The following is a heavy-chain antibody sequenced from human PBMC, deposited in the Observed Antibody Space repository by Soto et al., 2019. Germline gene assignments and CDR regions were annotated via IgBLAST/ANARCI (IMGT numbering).Heavy chain of an antibody. V-gene: IGHV3-30-3*01. CDR2: ISYDGSNK. J-gene: IGHJ6*02. D-gene: IGHD6-6*01. CDR1: GFSFSSSA. Sequence: RLSCAASGFSFSSSAMHWFRQAPGKGLEWVAVISYDGSNKYYADSVKGRFTISRDNSKNTLYLQMNSLRAEDTAAYYCGAARLPCYLDIMDVWGQGTRVTVSS. CDR3: GAARLPCYLDIMDV.